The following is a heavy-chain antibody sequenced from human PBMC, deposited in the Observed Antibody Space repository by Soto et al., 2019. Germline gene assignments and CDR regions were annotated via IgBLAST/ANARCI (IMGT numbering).Heavy chain of an antibody. V-gene: IGHV1-69*13. CDR2: IIPIFGTA. J-gene: IGHJ4*02. CDR1: GGTFSSYA. D-gene: IGHD5-12*01. Sequence: GASVKVSCQASGGTFSSYAISWVRQAPGQGLEWMGGIIPIFGTANYAQKFQGRVTITADESTSTAYMELSSLRSEDTAVYYCALSQEMATITSHWGQGTLVTVSS. CDR3: ALSQEMATITSH.